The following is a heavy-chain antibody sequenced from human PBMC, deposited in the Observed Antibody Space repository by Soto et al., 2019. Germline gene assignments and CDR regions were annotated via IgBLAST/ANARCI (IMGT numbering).Heavy chain of an antibody. CDR1: GFTFSNYA. CDR2: IWYDGSNK. V-gene: IGHV3-33*08. Sequence: QVQLVESGGGVVQPGRSLRLSCAASGFTFSNYAMHWVRQAPGKGLEWVAVIWYDGSNKYYADSVKGRFTISRDNSKNTLYLQMNSLRAEDTAVYYCAAAGSTISFDYWGQGTLVTVSS. D-gene: IGHD6-19*01. J-gene: IGHJ4*02. CDR3: AAAGSTISFDY.